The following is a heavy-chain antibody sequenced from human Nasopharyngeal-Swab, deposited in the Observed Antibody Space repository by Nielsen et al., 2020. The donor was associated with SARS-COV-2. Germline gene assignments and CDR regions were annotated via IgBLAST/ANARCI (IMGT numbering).Heavy chain of an antibody. Sequence: ASVKVSCKASGYTFTSYDINWVRQATGQGLEWMGWMNPNSGNTGYAQKFQGRVTVTRNTSISTAYMELSSLRSEDTAVYYCARAGIAAAGFGMDVWGQGTTVTVSS. CDR3: ARAGIAAAGFGMDV. D-gene: IGHD6-13*01. J-gene: IGHJ6*02. CDR2: MNPNSGNT. V-gene: IGHV1-8*01. CDR1: GYTFTSYD.